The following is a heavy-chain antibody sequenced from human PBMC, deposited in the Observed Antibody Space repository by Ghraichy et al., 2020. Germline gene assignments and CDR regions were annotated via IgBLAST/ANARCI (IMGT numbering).Heavy chain of an antibody. CDR2: IHQDGIEK. Sequence: GGSLRLSCTASGFTFSSYWMSWVRQAPGKGLEWVANIHQDGIEKYSVESVKGRFTISRDNAKNSLYLQMNSLRVEDTAVYYCARGPSKYSSVIHYWGQGTLVTVSS. CDR1: GFTFSSYW. J-gene: IGHJ4*02. CDR3: ARGPSKYSSVIHY. D-gene: IGHD6-19*01. V-gene: IGHV3-7*04.